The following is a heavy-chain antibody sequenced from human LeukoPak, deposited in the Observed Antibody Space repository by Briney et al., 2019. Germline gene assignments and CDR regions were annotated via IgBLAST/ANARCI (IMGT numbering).Heavy chain of an antibody. Sequence: SGGSLRLSCAASGFTFSSYGMHWVRQAPGRGLEWVAFIRYDGSNKYYADSVKGRFTISRDNSKNTLYLHVNSLRAEDTAVYYCARAYSSSLDWGQGTLVTVSS. CDR2: IRYDGSNK. D-gene: IGHD6-13*01. CDR1: GFTFSSYG. J-gene: IGHJ4*02. V-gene: IGHV3-30*02. CDR3: ARAYSSSLD.